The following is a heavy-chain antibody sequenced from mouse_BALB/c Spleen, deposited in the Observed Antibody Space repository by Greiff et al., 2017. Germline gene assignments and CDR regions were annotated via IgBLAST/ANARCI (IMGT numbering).Heavy chain of an antibody. D-gene: IGHD1-1*01. CDR1: GFTFSSFG. CDR2: ISSGSSTI. Sequence: EVQLVESGGGLVQPGGSRKLSCAASGFTFSSFGMHWVRHAPEKGLEWVAYISSGSSTIYYADTVKGRFTISRDNPKNTLFLQMTSLRSEDTAMYYCARSGGSSLYWYFDVWGAGTTVTVSS. CDR3: ARSGGSSLYWYFDV. V-gene: IGHV5-17*02. J-gene: IGHJ1*01.